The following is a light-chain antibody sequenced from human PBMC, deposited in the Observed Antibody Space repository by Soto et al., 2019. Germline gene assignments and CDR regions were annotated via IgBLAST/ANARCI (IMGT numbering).Light chain of an antibody. J-gene: IGLJ2*01. V-gene: IGLV2-11*01. CDR3: CSYAGSRVV. CDR1: SSDVGGYNY. CDR2: DVS. Sequence: QSVLTQPRSVSGSPGQSVTISCTGTSSDVGGYNYVSWYQQHPGKAPKLMIYDVSKRPSGVPDRFSGSKSGNTASLTISGLQAEDEADYYCCSYAGSRVVFGGGTMVTVL.